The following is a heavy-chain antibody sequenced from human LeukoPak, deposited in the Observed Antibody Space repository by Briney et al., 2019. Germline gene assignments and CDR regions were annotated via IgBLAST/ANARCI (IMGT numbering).Heavy chain of an antibody. CDR3: ARDIDGSGYYDPRAEYFQH. J-gene: IGHJ1*01. V-gene: IGHV1-69*05. Sequence: SVKVSCKASGGTFSSYAISWVRQAPGQGLEWMGGIIPIFGTANYAQKFQGRVTITTDESTSTAYMELSSLRSEDTAVYYCARDIDGSGYYDPRAEYFQHWGQGTLVTVSS. D-gene: IGHD3-22*01. CDR2: IIPIFGTA. CDR1: GGTFSSYA.